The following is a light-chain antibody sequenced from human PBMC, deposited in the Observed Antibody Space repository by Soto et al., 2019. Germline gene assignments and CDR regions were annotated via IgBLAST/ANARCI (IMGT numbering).Light chain of an antibody. CDR2: DAS. CDR3: QQYNSYSWT. V-gene: IGKV1-5*01. Sequence: DSQMTHSPSTLTAYVGDRVTITCRASQSISSWLAWYQQKPGKAPKLLIYDASSLESGVPSRFSGSGSGTEFTLTISSLQPDDFATYYCQQYNSYSWTFGQGTKVDIK. CDR1: QSISSW. J-gene: IGKJ1*01.